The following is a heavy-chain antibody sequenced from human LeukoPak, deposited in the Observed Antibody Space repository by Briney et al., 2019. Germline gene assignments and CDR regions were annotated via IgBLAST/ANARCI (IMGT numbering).Heavy chain of an antibody. D-gene: IGHD3-16*01. CDR2: IKHDGSEK. J-gene: IGHJ4*02. V-gene: IGHV3-7*01. CDR1: GFPFDRYW. Sequence: GGPLRLSCVASGFPFDRYWMSWVRQAPGKGLEWVASIKHDGSEKNFVDSVKGRFTISRDNAENSLFLQMNSLRADDTAVYFCARQPIYEAYFDFWGQGTLVTVSS. CDR3: ARQPIYEAYFDF.